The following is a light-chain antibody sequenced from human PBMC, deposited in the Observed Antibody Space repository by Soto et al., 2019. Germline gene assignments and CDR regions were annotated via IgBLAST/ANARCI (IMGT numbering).Light chain of an antibody. CDR2: ANN. CDR1: SSNIGSEN. CDR3: AAWDDSMNGWV. V-gene: IGLV1-44*01. Sequence: QSVLTQQPSASGTPGQRVTISCSGSSSNIGSENVNWYQQVPGTAPKLLIYANNQRPSGVPDRFSVSKSGTSASLAIGGLQAEDEADYYCAAWDDSMNGWVFGGGTKLTVL. J-gene: IGLJ3*02.